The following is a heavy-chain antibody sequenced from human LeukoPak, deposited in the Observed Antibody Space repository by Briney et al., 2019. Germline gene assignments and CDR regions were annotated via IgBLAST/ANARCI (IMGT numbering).Heavy chain of an antibody. V-gene: IGHV3-48*03. J-gene: IGHJ2*01. CDR3: ARDSWDCDSSGHWYFDL. CDR1: GFTFSSYE. D-gene: IGHD3-22*01. CDR2: ISSSGSTI. Sequence: GGSLRLSCAASGFTFSSYEMNWVRQAPGKGLEWVSYISSSGSTIYYADSVKGRFTISRDNAKNSLYLQMNSLRAEDTAVYYCARDSWDCDSSGHWYFDLWGRGTLVTVSS.